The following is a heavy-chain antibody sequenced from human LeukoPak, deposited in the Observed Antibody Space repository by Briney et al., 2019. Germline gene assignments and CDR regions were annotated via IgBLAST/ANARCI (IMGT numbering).Heavy chain of an antibody. CDR3: AKVTTGTAREDFDY. CDR2: ISGSGGST. V-gene: IGHV3-23*01. CDR1: DFTFSSYG. Sequence: AGGSLRLSFPALDFTFSSYGLGWVRKAPGKGLEWIGAISGSGGSTYYADSVKGRFTISRDNSKNTLYLQMNSLRAEDTAVYYCAKVTTGTAREDFDYWGQGTLVTVSS. D-gene: IGHD1-1*01. J-gene: IGHJ4*02.